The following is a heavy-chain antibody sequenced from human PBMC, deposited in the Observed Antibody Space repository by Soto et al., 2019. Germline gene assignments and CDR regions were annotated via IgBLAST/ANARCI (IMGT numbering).Heavy chain of an antibody. Sequence: GGSLRFSCAASGFTFSSYGMHWVRQAPGKGLEWVAVISYDGSNKYYADSVKGRFTISRDNSKNTLYLQMNSLRAEDTAVYYCAKGGVTTLDWFDPWGQGTLVTVSS. CDR2: ISYDGSNK. J-gene: IGHJ5*02. V-gene: IGHV3-30*18. D-gene: IGHD4-4*01. CDR1: GFTFSSYG. CDR3: AKGGVTTLDWFDP.